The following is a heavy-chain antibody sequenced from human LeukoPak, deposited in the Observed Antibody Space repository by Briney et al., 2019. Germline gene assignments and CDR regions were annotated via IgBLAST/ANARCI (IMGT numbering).Heavy chain of an antibody. V-gene: IGHV3-7*03. D-gene: IGHD2-21*02. CDR1: GFTFSSYW. J-gene: IGHJ4*02. CDR3: AKSHHVTAIDY. Sequence: GGSLRLSCAASGFTFSSYWLTWVRQAPGKGLEWVANIKQDGSEKFYVDSVKGRFTISRDSAKNSLYLQMNSLRAEDTAVYYCAKSHHVTAIDYWGQGTLVTVSS. CDR2: IKQDGSEK.